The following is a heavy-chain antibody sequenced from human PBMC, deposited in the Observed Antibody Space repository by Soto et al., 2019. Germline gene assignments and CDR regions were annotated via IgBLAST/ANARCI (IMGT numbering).Heavy chain of an antibody. D-gene: IGHD3-10*01. Sequence: QVQLQESGPGLVKPSETLSLTCTVSGGSISSYYWSWIRQPPGKGLEWIGYIYYSGSTNYNPSLKSRVTISVDTSKNQFSLKLSSVTAADTAVYYCARESMVRGVTLYYFDYWGQGTLVTVSS. CDR3: ARESMVRGVTLYYFDY. CDR1: GGSISSYY. CDR2: IYYSGST. V-gene: IGHV4-59*01. J-gene: IGHJ4*02.